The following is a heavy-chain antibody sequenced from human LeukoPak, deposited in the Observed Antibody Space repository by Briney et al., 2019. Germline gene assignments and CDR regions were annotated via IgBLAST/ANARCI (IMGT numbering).Heavy chain of an antibody. V-gene: IGHV1-69*04. Sequence: SVKVSCKASGGTFSSYAISWVRQAPGQGLEWMGRIIPILGIANYAQKFQGRVTTTADKSTSTAYMELSSLRSEDTAVYYCASPQGVRYYDYVWGSYRPDYFDCWGQGTLVTVSS. CDR3: ASPQGVRYYDYVWGSYRPDYFDC. CDR2: IIPILGIA. CDR1: GGTFSSYA. D-gene: IGHD3-16*02. J-gene: IGHJ4*02.